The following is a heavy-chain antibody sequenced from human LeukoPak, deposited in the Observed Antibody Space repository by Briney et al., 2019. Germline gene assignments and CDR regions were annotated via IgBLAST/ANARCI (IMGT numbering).Heavy chain of an antibody. D-gene: IGHD2-2*01. V-gene: IGHV1-2*06. CDR2: INPNSGGT. Sequence: ASVKVSCKASGYTFTGYYMHWVRQAPGQGLEWMGRINPNSGGTNYAQKFQGRVTMTRDTSISTAYMELSRLRSDDTAVFYCAREKVRQSGMDVWGQGTTVTVSS. J-gene: IGHJ6*02. CDR1: GYTFTGYY. CDR3: AREKVRQSGMDV.